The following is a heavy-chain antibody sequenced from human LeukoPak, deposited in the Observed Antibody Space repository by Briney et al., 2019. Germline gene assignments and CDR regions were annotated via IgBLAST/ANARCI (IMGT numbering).Heavy chain of an antibody. CDR2: ISSSSNTI. CDR1: GFTFSSSS. J-gene: IGHJ4*02. CDR3: AREMAHYFDSSGYSF. V-gene: IGHV3-48*02. Sequence: PGGSLRLSCAASGFTFSSSSMNWVRQAPGKGLEWVSYISSSSNTIHYAESVKGRFTISRDNAKNSLYLQMNSLRDEDTAVYYCAREMAHYFDSSGYSFWGQGTLVTVSS. D-gene: IGHD3-22*01.